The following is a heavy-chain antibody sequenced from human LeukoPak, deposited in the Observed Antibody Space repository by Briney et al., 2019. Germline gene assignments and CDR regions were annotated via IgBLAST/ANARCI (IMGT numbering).Heavy chain of an antibody. V-gene: IGHV4-39*01. D-gene: IGHD6-19*01. Sequence: SETLSLTCTVSGVSTTNGIYYWAWIPQPPGKGLEWIGGVHNVGSTYYNFSLRSRVTMSIDTSKNQFSLRLNSVTAADTAVYYCARHAEYNSGWHFYLDHWGQGILVTVSS. CDR1: GVSTTNGIYY. CDR3: ARHAEYNSGWHFYLDH. J-gene: IGHJ4*02. CDR2: VHNVGST.